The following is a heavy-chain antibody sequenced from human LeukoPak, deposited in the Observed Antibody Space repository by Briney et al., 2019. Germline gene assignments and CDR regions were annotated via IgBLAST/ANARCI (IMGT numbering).Heavy chain of an antibody. V-gene: IGHV1-2*02. CDR3: ARSYGSGRREVFDI. J-gene: IGHJ3*02. D-gene: IGHD3-10*01. CDR1: GYTFTGYY. Sequence: GASVKVSCKASGYTFTGYYIHWVRQAPGQGLEWMGWINPNSGGTNNAQKFQGRVTMTGDTSIRTAYMELRRLRSDDTAVYYCARSYGSGRREVFDIWGQGTRVTVSS. CDR2: INPNSGGT.